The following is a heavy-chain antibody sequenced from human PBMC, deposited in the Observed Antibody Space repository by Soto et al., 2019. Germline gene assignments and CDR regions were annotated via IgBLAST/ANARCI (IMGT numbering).Heavy chain of an antibody. V-gene: IGHV5-10-1*01. CDR2: IDPSDSYT. D-gene: IGHD6-13*01. Sequence: GEPKKVSSWGSGYRFTSYWIRWVRKKTGKGLEWMGRIDPSDSYTNYSPSFQGHVTISADKSISTACLQWSSLKASDTAMDYCARSRNLKLEYTSSCFGPWAQGTLVTISS. CDR3: ARSRNLKLEYTSSCFGP. CDR1: GYRFTSYW. J-gene: IGHJ5*02.